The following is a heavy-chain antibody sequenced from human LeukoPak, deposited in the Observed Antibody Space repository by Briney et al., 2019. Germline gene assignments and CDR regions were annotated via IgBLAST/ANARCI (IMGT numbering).Heavy chain of an antibody. Sequence: GASVKVSCKASGYTFSSYSINWVRQAPGQGLEWMGWINAYNGNTNYAQKAQGRVTMTTDTSTSTAYMELRSLTSDDTAVYYCARDGFRGPADYWGQGTLVTVSS. CDR1: GYTFSSYS. D-gene: IGHD3-16*01. V-gene: IGHV1-18*01. CDR2: INAYNGNT. J-gene: IGHJ4*02. CDR3: ARDGFRGPADY.